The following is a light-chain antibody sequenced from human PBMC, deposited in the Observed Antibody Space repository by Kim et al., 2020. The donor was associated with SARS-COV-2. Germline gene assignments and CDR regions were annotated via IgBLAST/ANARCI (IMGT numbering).Light chain of an antibody. Sequence: GKTARITCGGNNVGSKSVHWYQQKPGQAPVLVIYYDSGRPSGIPERFSGSNSGNTATLTISRVEAGDEADYYCQVWDSSSDHNYVFGTGTKVTVL. CDR1: NVGSKS. V-gene: IGLV3-21*04. CDR2: YDS. J-gene: IGLJ1*01. CDR3: QVWDSSSDHNYV.